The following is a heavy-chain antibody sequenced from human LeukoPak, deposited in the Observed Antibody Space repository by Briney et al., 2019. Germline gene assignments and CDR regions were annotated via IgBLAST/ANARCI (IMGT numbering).Heavy chain of an antibody. CDR3: ATLSHCGGDCYSDNYFDY. CDR1: GYTFTSYY. J-gene: IGHJ4*02. Sequence: ASVKVSCKASGYTFTSYYMHWVRQAPGQGLEWMGIINPSGGSTSYAQKFHGRVTMTRDTSTSTVYMELSSLRSEDTAVYYCATLSHCGGDCYSDNYFDYWGQGTLVTVSS. CDR2: INPSGGST. V-gene: IGHV1-46*01. D-gene: IGHD2-21*02.